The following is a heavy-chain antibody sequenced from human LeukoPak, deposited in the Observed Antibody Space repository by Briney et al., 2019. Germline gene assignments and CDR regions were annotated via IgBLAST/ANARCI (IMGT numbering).Heavy chain of an antibody. V-gene: IGHV4-59*01. D-gene: IGHD2-8*01. CDR2: IYYSGNT. CDR3: ARDVLVYAIRQGGDDY. CDR1: GDSISYYY. J-gene: IGHJ4*02. Sequence: SETLSLTCTVSGDSISYYYWSWIRQPPGKGLEWIGKIYYSGNTNYNPSLKSRVTISVDTSKNQFSLKLSSVTAADTAVYYCARDVLVYAIRQGGDDYWGQGTLVTVSS.